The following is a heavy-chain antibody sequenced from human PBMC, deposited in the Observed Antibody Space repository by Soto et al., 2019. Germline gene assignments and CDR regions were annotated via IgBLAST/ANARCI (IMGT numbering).Heavy chain of an antibody. CDR2: ISGSGGST. D-gene: IGHD7-27*01. CDR1: GFTFSSYS. Sequence: GGSLRLSCAASGFTFSSYSMSWIRQAPGKGLEWVSAISGSGGSTYYADSVKGRFTISSDNSKNTLYLQMNSLRAEDSAVYYCAKVNWGSFYYYYYGIDVWGQGTAVTVSS. V-gene: IGHV3-23*01. CDR3: AKVNWGSFYYYYYGIDV. J-gene: IGHJ6*02.